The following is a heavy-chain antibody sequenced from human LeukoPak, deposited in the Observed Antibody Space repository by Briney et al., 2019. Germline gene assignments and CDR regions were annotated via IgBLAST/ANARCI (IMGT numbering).Heavy chain of an antibody. CDR3: AKRGSSGYYDY. Sequence: PGGSLRLSCAASGFTFSSYGMSWVRQAPGKGLEWVSGISGSGSSTYHADSVKGRFTISRDNSKNTVYLQMNSLRAEDTAVYYCAKRGSSGYYDYWGQGSLVTVSS. V-gene: IGHV3-23*01. D-gene: IGHD3-22*01. CDR1: GFTFSSYG. CDR2: ISGSGSST. J-gene: IGHJ4*02.